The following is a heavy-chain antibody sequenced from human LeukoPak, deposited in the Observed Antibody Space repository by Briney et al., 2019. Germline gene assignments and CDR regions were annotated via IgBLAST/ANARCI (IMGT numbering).Heavy chain of an antibody. D-gene: IGHD1-1*01. CDR1: GFTFAKYG. Sequence: GGSLRLSCAASGFTFAKYGMHWVRQAPGKGLEWVTFIRYDGSDKYYADSVKGRFSISRDNPKNQLYLQMNSLRSEDSAVYYWANLDDYGGQGPLVTASS. J-gene: IGHJ4*02. CDR3: ANLDDY. CDR2: IRYDGSDK. V-gene: IGHV3-30*02.